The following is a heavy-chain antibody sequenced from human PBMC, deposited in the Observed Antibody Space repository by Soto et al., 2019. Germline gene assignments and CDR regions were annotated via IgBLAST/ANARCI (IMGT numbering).Heavy chain of an antibody. D-gene: IGHD3-16*01. CDR2: IRKDGSQE. Sequence: DVQLTESGGGLVQPGGSLRLSCGASGFSFGSYWMAWVRQAPGKGLEWVANIRKDGSQEHYADSVRGRFRVSRDNAKDSLYLQMNSLRLEDTAVFDCTRDANYRDDSAYYDVFDIWGQGKMVTVSS. CDR3: TRDANYRDDSAYYDVFDI. CDR1: GFSFGSYW. V-gene: IGHV3-7*05. J-gene: IGHJ3*02.